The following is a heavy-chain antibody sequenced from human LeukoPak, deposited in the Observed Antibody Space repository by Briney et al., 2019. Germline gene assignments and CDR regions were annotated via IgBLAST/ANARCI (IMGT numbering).Heavy chain of an antibody. D-gene: IGHD3-16*01. CDR2: IIPIFGIA. J-gene: IGHJ6*02. CDR3: ARLLGGTSLDYYGMDV. Sequence: SVTVSFKASVGTFRSYASSWVRQAPGQGLEWVGRIIPIFGIANYAQKFQGRVTITADKSTSTAYMELSSLRSEDTAVYYCARLLGGTSLDYYGMDVWGQGTTVTVSS. CDR1: VGTFRSYA. V-gene: IGHV1-69*04.